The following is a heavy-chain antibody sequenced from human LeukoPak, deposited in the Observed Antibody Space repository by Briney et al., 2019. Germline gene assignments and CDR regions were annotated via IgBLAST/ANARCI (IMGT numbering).Heavy chain of an antibody. CDR1: GFTFSSYS. Sequence: GGSLRLSCAASGFTFSSYSMNWVRQAPGKGLEWVSSISSSSSYIYYADSVKGRFTISRDNAKNSLYLQMNSLRAEDTAVYYCARSRRVADYYDSSGYLSPDAFDIWGQGTMVTVSS. J-gene: IGHJ3*02. V-gene: IGHV3-21*01. CDR2: ISSSSSYI. CDR3: ARSRRVADYYDSSGYLSPDAFDI. D-gene: IGHD3-22*01.